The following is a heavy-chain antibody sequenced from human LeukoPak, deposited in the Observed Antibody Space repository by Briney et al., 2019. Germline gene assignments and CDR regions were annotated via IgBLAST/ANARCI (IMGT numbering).Heavy chain of an antibody. V-gene: IGHV3-74*01. CDR3: ARGGDYKNDY. CDR2: INGAGSSI. CDR1: GFTFSSYW. Sequence: GGSLRLSCAAPGFTFSSYWTHWVRYTPGKGLVWVSRINGAGSSISYADSVKGRVTISRDNAKNTLYLQMNNLRAEDTAVYYCARGGDYKNDYWGQGTLVTVSS. D-gene: IGHD4-17*01. J-gene: IGHJ4*02.